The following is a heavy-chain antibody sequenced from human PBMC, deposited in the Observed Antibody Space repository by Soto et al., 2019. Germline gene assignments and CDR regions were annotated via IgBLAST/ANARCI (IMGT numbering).Heavy chain of an antibody. CDR3: ATGGGSTSFPFQH. Sequence: GASVKVSCKASGYTFTSYGISWVRQAPGKGLEWMGGFDPEDGETIYAQKFQGRVTMTEDTSTDTAYMELSSLRSEDTAVYYCATGGGSTSFPFQHWGQGTLVTVSS. J-gene: IGHJ1*01. CDR2: FDPEDGET. CDR1: GYTFTSYG. D-gene: IGHD2-2*01. V-gene: IGHV1-24*01.